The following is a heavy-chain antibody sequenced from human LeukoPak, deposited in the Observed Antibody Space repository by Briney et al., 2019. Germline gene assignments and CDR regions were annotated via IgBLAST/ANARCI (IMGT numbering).Heavy chain of an antibody. Sequence: ASVRVSCKASGYTFTSYGISWVRQAPGQGLEWMGWISAYNGNTNYAQKLQGRVTMTTDTSTSTAYMELRSLRSDDTAVYYCARTYLRWLQSDYWGQGTLVTVSS. CDR2: ISAYNGNT. CDR3: ARTYLRWLQSDY. J-gene: IGHJ4*02. V-gene: IGHV1-18*01. CDR1: GYTFTSYG. D-gene: IGHD5-24*01.